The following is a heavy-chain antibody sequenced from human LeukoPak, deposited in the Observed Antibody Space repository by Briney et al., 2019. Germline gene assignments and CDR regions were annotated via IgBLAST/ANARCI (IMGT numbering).Heavy chain of an antibody. CDR3: ARDNSIHERGWWFDP. D-gene: IGHD4-23*01. J-gene: IGHJ5*02. CDR2: INPRGTST. CDR1: GYSFTSHY. Sequence: ASVKVSCKASGYSFTSHYMHWVRQAPGQGLEWMGLINPRGTSTIYAEKFQGRIIMTRDMSTTTDYMELSSLKSDDTAVYYCARDNSIHERGWWFDPWGQGALVTVSS. V-gene: IGHV1-46*01.